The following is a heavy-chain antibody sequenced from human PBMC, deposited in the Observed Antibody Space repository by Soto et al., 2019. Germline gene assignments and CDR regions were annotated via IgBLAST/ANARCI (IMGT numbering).Heavy chain of an antibody. Sequence: QVQLQQWGAGLLKPSETLSLTCAVYGGSFSGYYWSWIRQPPGKGLEWIGEINHSGRTNYNPSLKSRVTISVDTYKNQFSLKLNSVSAAGADVYFFVLLGGSYSLDYWGQGTLVTVSS. V-gene: IGHV4-34*01. D-gene: IGHD1-26*01. CDR1: GGSFSGYY. CDR3: VLLGGSYSLDY. J-gene: IGHJ4*02. CDR2: INHSGRT.